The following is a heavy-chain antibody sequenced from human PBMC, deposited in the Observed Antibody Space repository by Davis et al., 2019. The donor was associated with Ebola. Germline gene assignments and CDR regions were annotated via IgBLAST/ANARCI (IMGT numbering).Heavy chain of an antibody. D-gene: IGHD3-10*01. Sequence: PGGSLRLSCAASGFSFSSYSMNWVRQAPGKGLEWVSYINSGSSIIYYAESVKGRFTISRDNAKNSLYLQMNSLRAEDTAVYYCAGYGEIFDYWGQGTLVTVSS. V-gene: IGHV3-48*01. J-gene: IGHJ4*02. CDR3: AGYGEIFDY. CDR1: GFSFSSYS. CDR2: INSGSSII.